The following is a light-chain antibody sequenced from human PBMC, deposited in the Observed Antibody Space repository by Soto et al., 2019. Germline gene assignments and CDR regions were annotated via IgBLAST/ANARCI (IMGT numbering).Light chain of an antibody. CDR2: DAS. CDR3: QQYSIYWNT. Sequence: DIQMTQSPSTLSASVGDGVTITCRASQSISTWLAWYQQKPGKAPKLLIYDASTLESGVPSRFSRSGSGTEFTLTISSLQPDDFATYYCQQYSIYWNTFGQGTKLEIK. CDR1: QSISTW. V-gene: IGKV1-5*01. J-gene: IGKJ2*01.